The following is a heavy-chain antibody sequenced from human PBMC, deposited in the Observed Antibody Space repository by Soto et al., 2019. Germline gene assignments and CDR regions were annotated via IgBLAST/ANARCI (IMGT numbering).Heavy chain of an antibody. Sequence: SETLSLTCTVSGGSISSFYWSWIRQPPGKGLEWVGYISHRGSTNYNPSLKSRVTISVDTSKNQFSLELRSVTAADTAIYYCARLLTVAGTADWFDPWGQGTLVTVSS. CDR1: GGSISSFY. V-gene: IGHV4-59*01. CDR2: ISHRGST. D-gene: IGHD6-19*01. CDR3: ARLLTVAGTADWFDP. J-gene: IGHJ5*02.